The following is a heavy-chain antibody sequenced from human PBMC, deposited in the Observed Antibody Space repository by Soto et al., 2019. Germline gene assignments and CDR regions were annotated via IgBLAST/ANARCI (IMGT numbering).Heavy chain of an antibody. V-gene: IGHV3-15*01. CDR3: TTDTSPRQQLECDY. Sequence: GGSLRLSCAASGFTFSNAWMSWVRQAPGKGLEWVGRIKRKTDRGTKDYAAPVKGRLTISRDDSKNTLYLQMNSLKTEDTAVYYCTTDTSPRQQLECDYWGQGTLVTVSS. CDR1: GFTFSNAW. J-gene: IGHJ4*02. CDR2: IKRKTDRGTK. D-gene: IGHD6-13*01.